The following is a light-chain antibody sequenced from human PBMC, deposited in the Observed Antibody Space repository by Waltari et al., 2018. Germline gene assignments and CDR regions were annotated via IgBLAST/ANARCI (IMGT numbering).Light chain of an antibody. CDR3: AAWDDSLKWYV. J-gene: IGLJ1*01. V-gene: IGLV1-44*01. CDR1: TSNIGSNT. CDR2: TNN. Sequence: QSVLTQPPSASGTPGQRVTISCSGSTSNIGSNTVPWYQQVPGTAPKLLIYTNNQRPSGVPDRFSGSKSGTSASLAISGLQSEDEADYYCAAWDDSLKWYVFGPGTKVTVL.